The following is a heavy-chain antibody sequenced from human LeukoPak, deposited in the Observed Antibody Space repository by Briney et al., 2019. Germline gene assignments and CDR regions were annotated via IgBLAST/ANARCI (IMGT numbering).Heavy chain of an antibody. CDR2: IFYSGST. J-gene: IGHJ5*02. CDR1: GGSITKYY. Sequence: SETLSLTCSVSGGSITKYYWSWIRQSPGKGLEWVGYIFYSGSTNQNPSLKSRVTISMDMSKNEVSLRMTSVTAADTAVYYCARHLANVRWGVNPRWFDPWGQGTLVTVSS. CDR3: ARHLANVRWGVNPRWFDP. V-gene: IGHV4-59*08. D-gene: IGHD3-10*02.